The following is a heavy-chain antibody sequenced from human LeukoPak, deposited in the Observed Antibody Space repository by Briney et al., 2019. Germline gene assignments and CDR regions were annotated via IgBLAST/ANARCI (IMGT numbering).Heavy chain of an antibody. CDR2: IYYSGST. CDR1: GGSISSYY. Sequence: PSETLSLTCTVSGGSISSYYWSWIRQHPGKGLEWIGYIYYSGSTYYNPSLKSRVTISVDTSKNQFSLKLSSVTAADTAVYYCARRDIAAAAIDYWGQGTLVTVSS. J-gene: IGHJ4*02. D-gene: IGHD6-13*01. V-gene: IGHV4-59*06. CDR3: ARRDIAAAAIDY.